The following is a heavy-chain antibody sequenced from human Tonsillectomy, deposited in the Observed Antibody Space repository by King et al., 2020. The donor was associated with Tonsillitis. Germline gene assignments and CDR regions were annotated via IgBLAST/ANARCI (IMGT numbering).Heavy chain of an antibody. V-gene: IGHV4-61*02. Sequence: QLQESGPGLVKPSQTLSLTCIVSGGSISSGSHYWSWIRQPAGKGLEWIGRIYTSGSTNYNPSLKSRVTMSVDTSKNQFSLKLSAVTAADTAVYYCARDDFWSGYGLWDIETWFDPWGQGTLVTVSS. CDR1: GGSISSGSHY. CDR2: IYTSGST. D-gene: IGHD3-3*01. J-gene: IGHJ5*02. CDR3: ARDDFWSGYGLWDIETWFDP.